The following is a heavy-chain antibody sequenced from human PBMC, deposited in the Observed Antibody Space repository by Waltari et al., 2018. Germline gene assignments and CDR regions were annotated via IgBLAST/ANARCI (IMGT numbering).Heavy chain of an antibody. CDR3: ASTVYYDSSGWTYYFDY. CDR2: IDYSGST. Sequence: QLQLQESGPGLVKPSETLSLTCTVSGGSISSSSYYWGWIRQPPGKGLEWIGSIDYSGSTYNNPSLKSRVTISVDTSKNQFSLKLSSVTAADTAVYYCASTVYYDSSGWTYYFDYWGQGTLVTVSS. J-gene: IGHJ4*02. D-gene: IGHD3-22*01. V-gene: IGHV4-39*01. CDR1: GGSISSSSYY.